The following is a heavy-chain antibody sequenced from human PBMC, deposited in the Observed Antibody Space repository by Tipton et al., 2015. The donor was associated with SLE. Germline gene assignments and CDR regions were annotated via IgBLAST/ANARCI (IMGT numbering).Heavy chain of an antibody. D-gene: IGHD6-13*01. CDR2: IYYSGST. J-gene: IGHJ5*02. V-gene: IGHV4-39*01. Sequence: TLSLTCAVYGGSFSSYYWTWVRQPPGKGLEWIGSIYYSGSTYYNPSLKSRVTISVDTSKNQFSLKLSSVTAADTAVYYCARRSSSSNWFDPWGQGTLVTVSS. CDR3: ARRSSSSNWFDP. CDR1: GGSFSSYY.